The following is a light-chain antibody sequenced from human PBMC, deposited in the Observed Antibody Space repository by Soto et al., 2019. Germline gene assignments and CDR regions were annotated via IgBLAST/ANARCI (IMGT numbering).Light chain of an antibody. J-gene: IGLJ1*01. CDR3: CSYAGSYTEV. CDR2: DVS. V-gene: IGLV2-11*01. Sequence: QSARTQPRPVSGSPGQSVPISCTGTSSDVGGYNYVSWYQQHPGKAPKLMIYDVSKRPSGVPDRFSGSKSGNTASLTISGLQAEDEADYYCCSYAGSYTEVFGTGTKLTVL. CDR1: SSDVGGYNY.